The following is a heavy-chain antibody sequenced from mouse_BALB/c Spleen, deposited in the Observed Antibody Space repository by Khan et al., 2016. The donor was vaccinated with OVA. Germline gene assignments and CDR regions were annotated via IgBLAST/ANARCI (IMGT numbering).Heavy chain of an antibody. D-gene: IGHD1-1*02. J-gene: IGHJ3*01. V-gene: IGHV5-6-5*01. CDR2: ISSGGTT. CDR3: ARDYWFTY. CDR1: GFTFSNYA. Sequence: EVQLQESGGDLVRPGGSLKLSCAASGFTFSNYAMSWVRQTPEQRLEWVASISSGGTTYYPDSVMSRFTISRDNTRNILYPQMNSVGSEDTAMFYCARDYWFTYWGQGTLVTVSA.